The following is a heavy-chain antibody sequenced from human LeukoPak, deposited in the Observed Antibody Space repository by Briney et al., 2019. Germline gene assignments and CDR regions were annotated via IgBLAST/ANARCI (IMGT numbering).Heavy chain of an antibody. D-gene: IGHD3-22*01. CDR3: AKPSLYYYDTSGYYRYWYFDL. CDR1: GFTFSTYG. V-gene: IGHV3-30*02. CDR2: IRYDGTNK. J-gene: IGHJ2*01. Sequence: GGSLRLSCAASGFTFSTYGMHWVRQAPGKGLEWVAFIRYDGTNKYYADSVKGRFTISRDNSKNTLYLQMNSLRAEDTAVYYCAKPSLYYYDTSGYYRYWYFDLWGRGTLVTVSS.